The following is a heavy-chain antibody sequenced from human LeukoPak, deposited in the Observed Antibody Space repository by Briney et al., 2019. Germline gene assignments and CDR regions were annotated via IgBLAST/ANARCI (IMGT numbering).Heavy chain of an antibody. Sequence: GGSLRLSCAASGFTVSSNYMSWVRQAPGKGLEWVSFIYSGGSTYYADSVKGRFTISRDNSKNTLYLQMNNLRAEDTAVYYCAKDGDNGYDYVWGSYRFPYWGQGTLVTVSS. CDR2: IYSGGST. D-gene: IGHD3-16*02. CDR3: AKDGDNGYDYVWGSYRFPY. CDR1: GFTVSSNY. V-gene: IGHV3-53*01. J-gene: IGHJ4*02.